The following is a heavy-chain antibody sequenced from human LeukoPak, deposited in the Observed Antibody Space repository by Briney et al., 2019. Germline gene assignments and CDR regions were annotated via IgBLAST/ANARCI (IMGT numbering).Heavy chain of an antibody. J-gene: IGHJ4*02. CDR3: AREYEPLFDY. V-gene: IGHV1-46*01. Sequence: ASVKVSCKASGYTFTSYYMHWVQQAPGQGLEWMGIINPSGGSTSYAQKFQGRVTMTRDTSTSTVYMELSSLRSEDAAVYYCAREYEPLFDYWGQGTLVTVSS. CDR1: GYTFTSYY. D-gene: IGHD3-16*01. CDR2: INPSGGST.